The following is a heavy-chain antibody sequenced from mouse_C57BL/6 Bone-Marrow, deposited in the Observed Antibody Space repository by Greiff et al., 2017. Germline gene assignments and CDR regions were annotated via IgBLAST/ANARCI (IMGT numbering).Heavy chain of an antibody. Sequence: EVQLVESGGGLVKPGGSLKLSCAASGFTFSDYGMHWVRQAPETGLEWVSYISSGSSTLYYADTVKGRFTISRDNAKNTLFLQMTSLRSEDTAMYYCASPYYSNFWFAYWGQGTLVTVSA. CDR1: GFTFSDYG. J-gene: IGHJ3*01. V-gene: IGHV5-17*01. CDR3: ASPYYSNFWFAY. CDR2: ISSGSSTL. D-gene: IGHD2-5*01.